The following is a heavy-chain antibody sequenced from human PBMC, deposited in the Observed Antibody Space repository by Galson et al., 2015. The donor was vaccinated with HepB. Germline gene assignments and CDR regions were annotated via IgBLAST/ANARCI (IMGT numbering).Heavy chain of an antibody. CDR1: GFTFSSYA. CDR2: ISGSGGST. CDR3: AKDEMRGIAARRGNWFDP. J-gene: IGHJ5*02. V-gene: IGHV3-23*01. Sequence: SLRLSCAASGFTFSSYAMSWVRQAPGKGLEWVSAISGSGGSTYYADSVKGRFTISRDNSKNTLYLQMNSLRAEDTAVYYCAKDEMRGIAARRGNWFDPWGQGTLVTVSS. D-gene: IGHD6-6*01.